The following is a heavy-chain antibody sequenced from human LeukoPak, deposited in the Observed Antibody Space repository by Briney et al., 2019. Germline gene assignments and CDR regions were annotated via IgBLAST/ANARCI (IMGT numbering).Heavy chain of an antibody. CDR3: ARGGSEWDRALWI. CDR1: GGSVSSGSFY. D-gene: IGHD1-26*01. CDR2: IYYSWTT. Sequence: SETLSLTCTVSGGSVSSGSFYWSWIRQPPGKGLEWIWNIYYSWTTNYNPSLKSRVTISGDTSRNQFSLKLSSVTAADTAVYYCARGGSEWDRALWIWGQGTMVTVSS. J-gene: IGHJ3*02. V-gene: IGHV4-61*01.